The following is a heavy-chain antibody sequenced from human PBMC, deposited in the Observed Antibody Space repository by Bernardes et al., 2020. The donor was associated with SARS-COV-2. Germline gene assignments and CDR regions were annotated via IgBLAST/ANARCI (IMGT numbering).Heavy chain of an antibody. CDR2: VYVGGST. CDR1: GFTVSSND. V-gene: IGHV3-53*01. CDR3: AKDPYCSSTSCPSDY. Sequence: GGSLRLSCAASGFTVSSNDMTWVRQAPGKGLEWVSVVYVGGSTYYADSVKGRFTISRDNSKNTLYLQMNSLRAEDTAVYYCAKDPYCSSTSCPSDYWGQGTLVTVSS. D-gene: IGHD2-2*01. J-gene: IGHJ4*02.